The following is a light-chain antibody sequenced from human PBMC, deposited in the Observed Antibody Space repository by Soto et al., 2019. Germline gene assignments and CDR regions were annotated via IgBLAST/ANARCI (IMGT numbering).Light chain of an antibody. CDR3: CSYTTSNTRQIV. V-gene: IGLV2-14*01. CDR1: SGDVGGYNY. CDR2: DVS. Sequence: QSVLTQPASVSGSPGQSITISCTGTSGDVGGYNYVSWYQQHPGKAPKFMIYDVSIRPSGVSNRFSGSKSGNTASLTISGLQAEDEADYYCCSYTTSNTRQIVFGTGTKVTVL. J-gene: IGLJ1*01.